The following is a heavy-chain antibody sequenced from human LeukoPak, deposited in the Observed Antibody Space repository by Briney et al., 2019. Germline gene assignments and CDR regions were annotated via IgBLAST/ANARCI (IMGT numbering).Heavy chain of an antibody. D-gene: IGHD3-9*01. CDR2: ISSSSSYI. Sequence: GGSLRLSCAASGFTFSSYSMNWVRQAPGKGLEWVSSISSSSSYIYYADSVKGRFTISRDNAKSSLYLQMNSLRAEDTAVYYCARQYYDILTGYFGMDVWGQGTTVTVSS. CDR1: GFTFSSYS. V-gene: IGHV3-21*01. J-gene: IGHJ6*02. CDR3: ARQYYDILTGYFGMDV.